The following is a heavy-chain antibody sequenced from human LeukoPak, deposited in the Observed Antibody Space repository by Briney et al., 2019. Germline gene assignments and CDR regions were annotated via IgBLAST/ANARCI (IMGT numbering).Heavy chain of an antibody. CDR2: ISSSSSCI. CDR1: GFTFSSYS. Sequence: GGSLRLSCAASGFTFSSYSMNWVRQAPGKGLEWVSSISSSSSCIYYADSVKGRFTISRDNAKNSLYLQMNSLRAEDTAVYYCARDYYDRSADFQHWGQGTLVTVSS. J-gene: IGHJ1*01. CDR3: ARDYYDRSADFQH. D-gene: IGHD3-22*01. V-gene: IGHV3-21*01.